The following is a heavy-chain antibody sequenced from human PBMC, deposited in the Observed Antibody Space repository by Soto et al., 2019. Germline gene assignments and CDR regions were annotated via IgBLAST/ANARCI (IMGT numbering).Heavy chain of an antibody. V-gene: IGHV1-46*03. CDR3: ARRGEWNDLSDRLRLFYMDV. CDR1: GYTFTSYY. CDR2: INPSGGST. D-gene: IGHD6-25*01. J-gene: IGHJ6*03. Sequence: ASVKVSCKASGYTFTSYYMHWVRQAPGQGLEWMGIINPSGGSTSYAQKFQGRVTMTRDTSTSTVYMELSSLRSEDTAVYYCARRGEWNDLSDRLRLFYMDVWGKGTTVNVSS.